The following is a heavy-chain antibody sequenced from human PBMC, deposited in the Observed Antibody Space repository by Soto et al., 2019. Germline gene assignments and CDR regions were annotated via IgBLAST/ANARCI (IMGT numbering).Heavy chain of an antibody. D-gene: IGHD1-26*01. V-gene: IGHV3-74*01. CDR3: ARGGAMGFDY. Sequence: GGSLRLSCTASGFTFNTHWMHWVRQAPGKGLVWVSRIYFDGITTNYADSVKGRLTASRDNAKNTVYLHVNTLRDEDTAVYYCARGGAMGFDYWGQGTLVTVSS. CDR1: GFTFNTHW. J-gene: IGHJ4*02. CDR2: IYFDGITT.